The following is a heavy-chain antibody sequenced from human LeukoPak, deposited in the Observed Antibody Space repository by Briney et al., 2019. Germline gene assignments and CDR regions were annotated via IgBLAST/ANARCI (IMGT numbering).Heavy chain of an antibody. V-gene: IGHV3-30*02. D-gene: IGHD3-3*01. CDR1: GFTFSSYG. Sequence: GGSLRLSCAASGFTFSSYGMHWVRQAPGKGLEWVAFIRYDGSKKYYADAVKGRFTISRDNSKNTLYLQMNSLRDEDTALYYCAIHGGGTIRIEAFDVWGQGTMVTISS. CDR3: AIHGGGTIRIEAFDV. J-gene: IGHJ3*01. CDR2: IRYDGSKK.